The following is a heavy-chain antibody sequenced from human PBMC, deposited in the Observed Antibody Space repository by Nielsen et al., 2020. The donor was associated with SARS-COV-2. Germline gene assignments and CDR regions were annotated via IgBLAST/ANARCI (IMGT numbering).Heavy chain of an antibody. CDR1: GYTFTSYY. CDR2: INPSGGST. CDR3: ARDRTAYHYYMDV. V-gene: IGHV1-46*01. J-gene: IGHJ6*03. Sequence: ASVKVSCKASGYTFTSYYMHWVRQAPGQGLEWMGIINPSGGSTSYAQKFQGRVTMTRDTSTSTVYMELSSLRSEDTAVYFCARDRTAYHYYMDVWGKGTTVTVSS. D-gene: IGHD1-1*01.